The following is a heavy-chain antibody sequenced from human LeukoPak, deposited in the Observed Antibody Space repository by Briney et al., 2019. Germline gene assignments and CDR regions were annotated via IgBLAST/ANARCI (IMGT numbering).Heavy chain of an antibody. J-gene: IGHJ6*02. CDR3: ARVGYCSGGDCYYYYYGMDV. V-gene: IGHV3-21*01. CDR2: IDTSLTYI. CDR1: GFTFSSYS. Sequence: KPGGSLRLSCAASGFTFSSYSMNWVRQVPGKGLEWVSSIDTSLTYIYYADSVKGRFTISRDNAKNSLYLQMNSLRAEDTAVYYCARVGYCSGGDCYYYYYGMDVWGQGTTVTVSS. D-gene: IGHD2-15*01.